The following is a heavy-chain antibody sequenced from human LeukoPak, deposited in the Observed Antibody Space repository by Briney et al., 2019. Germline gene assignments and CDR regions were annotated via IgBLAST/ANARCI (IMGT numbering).Heavy chain of an antibody. CDR1: GGTFSSYA. J-gene: IGHJ5*02. CDR2: IIPIFGTA. D-gene: IGHD1-14*01. V-gene: IGHV1-69*05. Sequence: ASVKVSCKASGGTFSSYASSWVRQAPGQGLEWMGGIIPIFGTANYAQKFQGRVTITTDESTSTAYMELSSLRSEDTAVYYCARALRAPGWFDPWGQGTLVTVSS. CDR3: ARALRAPGWFDP.